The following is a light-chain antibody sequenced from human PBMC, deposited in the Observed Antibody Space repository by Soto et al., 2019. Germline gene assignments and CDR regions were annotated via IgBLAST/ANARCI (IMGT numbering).Light chain of an antibody. Sequence: EIVLTQSPATLSLSPGERATLSCRASQSVSSYLAWCQQKPGQAPRLLIYDASNRATGIPARFSGSGSGTDFTLTISSLEPADFAVYYCQQRSNWPVTFGQGTKLEIK. J-gene: IGKJ2*01. CDR1: QSVSSY. CDR3: QQRSNWPVT. CDR2: DAS. V-gene: IGKV3-11*01.